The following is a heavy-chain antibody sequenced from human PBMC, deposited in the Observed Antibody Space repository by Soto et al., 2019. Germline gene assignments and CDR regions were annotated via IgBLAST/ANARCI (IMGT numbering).Heavy chain of an antibody. CDR3: AKGTKARPVACNFDY. J-gene: IGHJ4*02. D-gene: IGHD5-12*01. Sequence: EVQLVESGGGLVQPGRSLRLSCAASGFTFDDYAMHWVRQAPGKGLEWISGITWNSAGIGYADSVKGRFTISRDNAKKSLYLPMNSLSAEDTALYYCAKGTKARPVACNFDYWGQGTLVTVSS. V-gene: IGHV3-9*01. CDR1: GFTFDDYA. CDR2: ITWNSAGI.